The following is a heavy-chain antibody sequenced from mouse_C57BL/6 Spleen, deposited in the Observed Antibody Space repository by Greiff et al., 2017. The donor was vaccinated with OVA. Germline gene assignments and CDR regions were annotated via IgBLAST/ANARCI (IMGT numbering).Heavy chain of an antibody. V-gene: IGHV1-15*01. CDR1: GYTFTDYE. CDR3: TIPSITTVVAKDWYFDV. CDR2: IDPETGGT. D-gene: IGHD1-1*01. J-gene: IGHJ1*03. Sequence: VQLVESGAELVRPGASVTLSCKASGYTFTDYEMHWVKQTPVHGLEWIGAIDPETGGTAYNQKFKGKAILTADKSSSTAYMELRSLTSEDSAVYYCTIPSITTVVAKDWYFDVWGTGTTVTVSS.